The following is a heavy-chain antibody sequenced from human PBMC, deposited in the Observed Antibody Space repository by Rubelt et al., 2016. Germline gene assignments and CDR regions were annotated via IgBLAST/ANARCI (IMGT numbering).Heavy chain of an antibody. D-gene: IGHD5-12*01. Sequence: GGGLVQPGGSLRLSCAASGFIFSNYWMSWVRQAPGKGLEWVANIKQDGSEKFYVDSVRGRFTISRDNAKSSLYLQMNSLRAEDTAVYYCARYSRAAGGYSDYDVDYWRQGALVAVSS. J-gene: IGHJ4*02. CDR3: ARYSRAAGGYSDYDVDY. V-gene: IGHV3-7*05. CDR2: IKQDGSEK. CDR1: GFIFSNYW.